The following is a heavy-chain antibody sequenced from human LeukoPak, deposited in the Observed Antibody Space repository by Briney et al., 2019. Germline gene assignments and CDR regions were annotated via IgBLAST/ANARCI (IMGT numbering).Heavy chain of an antibody. CDR1: GGTFSSYA. CDR2: IIPILGIA. J-gene: IGHJ4*02. Sequence: SVKVSCKASGGTFSSYAISWVRQAPGQGLGWMGRIIPILGIANYAQKFQGRVTITADKSTSTAYMELSSLRSEDTAVYYCARDAGYGSASFDYWGQGTLVTVSS. V-gene: IGHV1-69*04. CDR3: ARDAGYGSASFDY. D-gene: IGHD3-10*01.